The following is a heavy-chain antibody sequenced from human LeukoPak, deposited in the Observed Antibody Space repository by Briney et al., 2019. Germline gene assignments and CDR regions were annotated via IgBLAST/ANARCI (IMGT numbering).Heavy chain of an antibody. J-gene: IGHJ5*02. CDR2: IDQSGNT. D-gene: IGHD6-19*01. CDR1: GGSSNFDF. V-gene: IGHV4-34*01. CDR3: ARGFIAVAGTALNWFDP. Sequence: PSETLSLTCAASGGSSNFDFWTWVRQFPGKGLEWIGEIDQSGNTNYNPPLKSRVTMSFDMSNNQFSLKLKPVNAADTAVYFCARGFIAVAGTALNWFDPWGLGTQVTVSS.